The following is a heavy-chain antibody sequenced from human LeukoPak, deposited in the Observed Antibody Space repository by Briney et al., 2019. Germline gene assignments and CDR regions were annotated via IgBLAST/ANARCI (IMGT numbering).Heavy chain of an antibody. CDR1: GFTFSNYG. CDR3: AKAKSYYSNYDY. D-gene: IGHD4-11*01. J-gene: IGHJ4*02. V-gene: IGHV3-23*01. Sequence: GRSLRLSCAASGFTFSNYGMSWVRQAPGKGLEWVSVISGSGANTYYADSVKGRFTISRDNSKNTLYLQVNSLRAEDTAVYYCAKAKSYYSNYDYWGQGTLVTVSS. CDR2: ISGSGANT.